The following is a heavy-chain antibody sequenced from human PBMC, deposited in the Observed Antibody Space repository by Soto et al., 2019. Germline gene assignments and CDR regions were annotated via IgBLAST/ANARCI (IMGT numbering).Heavy chain of an antibody. CDR1: GFTLSNYA. Sequence: QVQLVEAGGGVAQPGMSLTLSCAASETSGFTLSNYAMHWVRQAPDRGLEWVALISFDGISTSYAISVKDRFTISRDNTMTTLDLQMISLRFEDTAVYFCARGGWLACMVVRGIVTGFDYWGQGALVSVAS. V-gene: IGHV3-30-3*01. CDR3: ARGGWLACMVVRGIVTGFDY. D-gene: IGHD3-10*01. J-gene: IGHJ4*02. CDR2: ISFDGIST.